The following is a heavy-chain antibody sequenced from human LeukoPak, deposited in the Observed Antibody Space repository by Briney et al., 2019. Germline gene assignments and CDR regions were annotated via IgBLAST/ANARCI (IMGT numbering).Heavy chain of an antibody. V-gene: IGHV3-7*03. CDR3: AKDWAARCSGGSRYSAGLLYYYYGMDV. Sequence: GGPLRLSCAASGFTFSNYWMNWVRPAPGKGLEWVANIKQDGSKKHYVDSEKGQFTISRDNAKNSLYLQMNSLRAEDTAVYYCAKDWAARCSGGSRYSAGLLYYYYGMDVWGQGTTVTVSS. CDR1: GFTFSNYW. J-gene: IGHJ6*02. D-gene: IGHD2-15*01. CDR2: IKQDGSKK.